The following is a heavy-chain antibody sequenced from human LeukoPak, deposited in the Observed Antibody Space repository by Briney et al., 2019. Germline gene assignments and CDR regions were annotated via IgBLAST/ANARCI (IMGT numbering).Heavy chain of an antibody. V-gene: IGHV3-53*01. Sequence: GGSLRLSCAASGFTVSSNYMNWDRQAPGKGLEWVSVTYSGGSTYYADSVKGRFTVSRDNSKNTLYLQLNSVTAEDTAVYYCARGGGYSYGPFGYWGQGTLVTVSS. D-gene: IGHD5-18*01. J-gene: IGHJ4*02. CDR1: GFTVSSNY. CDR3: ARGGGYSYGPFGY. CDR2: TYSGGST.